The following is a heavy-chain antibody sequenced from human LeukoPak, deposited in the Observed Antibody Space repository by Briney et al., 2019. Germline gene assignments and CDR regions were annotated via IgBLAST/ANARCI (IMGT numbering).Heavy chain of an antibody. V-gene: IGHV1-24*01. Sequence: ASVKVSCKISGYTLTEYSMNWVRQAPGKGLEWMGGFDPEDGKILYAQNFQGRVTMTEDTSTDTASMELSRLTSEDTAVYYCATVEREYFDTSGYYDYWGQGTLVTVSS. CDR2: FDPEDGKI. CDR1: GYTLTEYS. J-gene: IGHJ4*02. CDR3: ATVEREYFDTSGYYDY. D-gene: IGHD3-22*01.